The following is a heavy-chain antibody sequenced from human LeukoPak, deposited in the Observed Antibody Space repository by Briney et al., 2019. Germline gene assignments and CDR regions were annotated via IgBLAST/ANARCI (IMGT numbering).Heavy chain of an antibody. D-gene: IGHD3-22*01. V-gene: IGHV3-74*01. J-gene: IGHJ3*02. CDR2: ISGDGRNI. CDR1: GFTFSSYW. Sequence: PGGSLRLSCVASGFTFSSYWMHWVRQDPRKGLVWVSRISGDGRNINYADSVRGRFTISRDNAENTLSLQMNSLSAEDTAVYYCARELGVGVIGDALDIWGQGTMVTVSS. CDR3: ARELGVGVIGDALDI.